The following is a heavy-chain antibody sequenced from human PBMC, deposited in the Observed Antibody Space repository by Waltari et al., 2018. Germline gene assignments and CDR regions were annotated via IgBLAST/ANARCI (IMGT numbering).Heavy chain of an antibody. CDR3: ARPSVAARLGSLDY. J-gene: IGHJ4*02. V-gene: IGHV4-34*01. CDR1: RGSFSAYH. CDR2: IDHKGVA. D-gene: IGHD3-16*01. Sequence: QVQLQRWGAGLLKPSETLSLSCSVSRGSFSAYHWTWIRQSPGKGLEWIGEIDHKGVAYYNPSLKGRVTISVDTSKNQFSLNLTSVTATDTAVYFCARPSVAARLGSLDYWGQGALVTVSS.